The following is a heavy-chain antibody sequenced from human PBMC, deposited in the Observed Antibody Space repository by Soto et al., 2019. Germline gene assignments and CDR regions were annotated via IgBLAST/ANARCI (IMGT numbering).Heavy chain of an antibody. CDR3: ARHGYSYGGGYFDS. CDR1: GFTVSSNY. V-gene: IGHV3-66*04. Sequence: EVQLVESGGVWVQPGGSLRLSCAAAGFTVSSNYMSWVPQAAGKGLEGVSVSYSCGSAYYAHSVKGRFTMSRDNSMNTVYLQMNSLRAEDTAVYYCARHGYSYGGGYFDSWGQGTLVTVSS. D-gene: IGHD5-18*01. J-gene: IGHJ4*02. CDR2: SYSCGSA.